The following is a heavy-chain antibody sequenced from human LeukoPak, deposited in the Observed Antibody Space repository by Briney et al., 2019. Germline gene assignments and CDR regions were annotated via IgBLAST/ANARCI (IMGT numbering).Heavy chain of an antibody. CDR1: GYTFTGYY. CDR3: EREEVIAAAGPTLDY. CDR2: INPNSGGT. J-gene: IGHJ4*02. Sequence: ASVKVSCKASGYTFTGYYMHWVRQAPGQGLELMGRINPNSGGTNYAQKFQGRVTMTRATSISTAYMELSRLRSADTAVFYCEREEVIAAAGPTLDYWGQGALVTVSS. D-gene: IGHD6-13*01. V-gene: IGHV1-2*02.